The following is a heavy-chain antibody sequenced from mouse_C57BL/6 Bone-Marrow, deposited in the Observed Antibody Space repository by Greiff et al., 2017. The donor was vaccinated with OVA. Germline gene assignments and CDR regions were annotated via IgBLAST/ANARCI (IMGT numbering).Heavy chain of an antibody. CDR3: TTSAYYSNYGYAMDY. Sequence: VHVKQSGAELVRPGASVKLSCTASGFNIKDDYMHWVKQRPEQGLEWIGWIDPENGDTEYASKFQGKAPITADTSSNTAYLQLSSLTSEDTAVYYCTTSAYYSNYGYAMDYWGQGTSVTVSS. J-gene: IGHJ4*01. V-gene: IGHV14-4*01. D-gene: IGHD2-5*01. CDR2: IDPENGDT. CDR1: GFNIKDDY.